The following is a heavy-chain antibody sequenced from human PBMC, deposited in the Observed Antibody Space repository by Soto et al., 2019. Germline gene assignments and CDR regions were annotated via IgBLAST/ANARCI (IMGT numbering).Heavy chain of an antibody. CDR2: IYYSGST. CDR3: ARLDSVDFYYYYMDT. CDR1: GGSISSYY. Sequence: SETLSLTCTVSGGSISSYYWSWIRQPPGKGLEWIGYIYYSGSTNYNPSLKSRVTISVDTSKNQFSLKLSSVTAADTAVYYCARLDSVDFYYYYMDTWGNGTTALVS. V-gene: IGHV4-59*08. D-gene: IGHD6-19*01. J-gene: IGHJ6*03.